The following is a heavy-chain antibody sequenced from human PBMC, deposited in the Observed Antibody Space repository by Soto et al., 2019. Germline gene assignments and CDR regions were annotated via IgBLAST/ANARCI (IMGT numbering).Heavy chain of an antibody. D-gene: IGHD2-15*01. Sequence: PSETLSLTCSVSGDSISTVDYFWAWIRQPPGQALEYIGYIYKSATTYYNPSFESRVAISLGTSKSQFSLNVTSVTAADTAVYFCARGRYCLTGRCFPNWFDSWGQGTLVTAPQ. CDR3: ARGRYCLTGRCFPNWFDS. CDR1: GDSISTVDYF. CDR2: IYKSATT. J-gene: IGHJ5*01. V-gene: IGHV4-30-4*01.